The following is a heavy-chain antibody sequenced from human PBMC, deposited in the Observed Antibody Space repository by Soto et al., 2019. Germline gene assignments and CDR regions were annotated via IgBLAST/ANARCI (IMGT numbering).Heavy chain of an antibody. D-gene: IGHD3-9*01. CDR2: ISSSSSYI. J-gene: IGHJ6*02. V-gene: IGHV3-21*01. CDR3: ARDTIRYFDWLSGMDV. CDR1: GFTFSSYS. Sequence: WGSLRLSCAASGFTFSSYSMNWVRQAPGKGLEWVSSISSSSSYIYYADSVKGRFTISRDNAKNSLYLQMNSLRAEDTAVYYCARDTIRYFDWLSGMDVWGQGTTVTVSS.